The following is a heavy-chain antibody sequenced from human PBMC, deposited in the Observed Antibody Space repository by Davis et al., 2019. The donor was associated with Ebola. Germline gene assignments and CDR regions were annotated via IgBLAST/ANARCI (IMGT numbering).Heavy chain of an antibody. V-gene: IGHV4-4*02. D-gene: IGHD2-8*02. Sequence: SETLSLTCTVSGGSLTSRNWWSWVRQSPGKGLEWIGEMHHGGSSNYNPSLKSRVTISVDTSKNQFSMKLSSVTAADTAVYYCARDRSGFDYWGQGTLVTVSS. CDR3: ARDRSGFDY. J-gene: IGHJ4*02. CDR1: GGSLTSRNW. CDR2: MHHGGSS.